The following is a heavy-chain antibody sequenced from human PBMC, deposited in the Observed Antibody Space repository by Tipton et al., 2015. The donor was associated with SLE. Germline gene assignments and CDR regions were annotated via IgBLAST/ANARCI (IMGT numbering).Heavy chain of an antibody. V-gene: IGHV3-21*01. Sequence: SLRLSCAASGFTFSSYSMHWVRQAPGKGLEWVAFISTGNRYIYYADSVKGRFTISRDDAKNSLYLQLDSLRTADTAVYYCAKAKYGNSEPDYWGQGTLVTVSS. CDR3: AKAKYGNSEPDY. CDR1: GFTFSSYS. D-gene: IGHD1-14*01. J-gene: IGHJ4*02. CDR2: ISTGNRYI.